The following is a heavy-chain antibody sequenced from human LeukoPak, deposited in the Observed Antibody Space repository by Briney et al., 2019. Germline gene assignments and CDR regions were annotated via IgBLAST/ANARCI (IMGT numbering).Heavy chain of an antibody. CDR2: INHSGST. CDR3: ARVGYGGYVRRDMFDY. Sequence: PSETLSLTCAVYGGSFSGYYWSWIRQPPGKGLEWIGEINHSGSTNYNPSLKSRVTISVDTSKNQFSPKLSSVTAADTAVYYCARVGYGGYVRRDMFDYWGQGTLVTVSS. D-gene: IGHD5-12*01. CDR1: GGSFSGYY. J-gene: IGHJ4*02. V-gene: IGHV4-34*01.